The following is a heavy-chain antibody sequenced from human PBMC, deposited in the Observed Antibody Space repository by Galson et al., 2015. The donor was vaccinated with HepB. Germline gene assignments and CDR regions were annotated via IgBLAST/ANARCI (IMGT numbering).Heavy chain of an antibody. V-gene: IGHV3-74*01. CDR1: GFTFSSYV. D-gene: IGHD4-17*01. J-gene: IGHJ6*02. Sequence: SLRLSCAASGFTFSSYVMHWVRQAPGKGLVWVSRINSDGCSTSYADSVKGRFSISRDNAKNTLFLQMNSLRAEDTAVYYCHTTTVTTGYYAMDVWGQGTTVTVSS. CDR2: INSDGCST. CDR3: HTTTVTTGYYAMDV.